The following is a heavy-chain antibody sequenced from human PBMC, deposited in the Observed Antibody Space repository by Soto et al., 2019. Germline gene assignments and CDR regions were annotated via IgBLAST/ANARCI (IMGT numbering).Heavy chain of an antibody. CDR3: AKIRGGVYTT. CDR1: GGIFNSYG. V-gene: IGHV1-69*11. Sequence: QVHLVQSGAEVKKPGSSVKVSCNPSGGIFNSYGISWVRQGPGQGLQWMGGINPLLGSTNYAEKFQGRLIITADDSRRTVYMELNNLRPEDTATSFCAKIRGGVYTTWGQGTLVTVSS. J-gene: IGHJ5*02. D-gene: IGHD3-10*01. CDR2: INPLLGST.